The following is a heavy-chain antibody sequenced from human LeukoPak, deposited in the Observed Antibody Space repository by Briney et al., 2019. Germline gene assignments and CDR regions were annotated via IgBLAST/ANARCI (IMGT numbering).Heavy chain of an antibody. J-gene: IGHJ4*02. CDR1: GFPVISNY. Sequence: GGSLRLSCAASGFPVISNYMTWVRQAPGKGLEWVSIIYNDRTSYYADSVRGRFIISRDNSENTLYLQMNSLRVEDTAVYYCARWGGLTNFDYWGQGTLVTVSS. D-gene: IGHD3-10*01. CDR3: ARWGGLTNFDY. V-gene: IGHV3-53*01. CDR2: IYNDRTS.